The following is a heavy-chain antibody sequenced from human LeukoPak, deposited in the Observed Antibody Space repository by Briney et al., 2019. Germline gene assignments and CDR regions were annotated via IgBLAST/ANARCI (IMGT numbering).Heavy chain of an antibody. CDR3: ARGSKDSTWPGGYFDL. J-gene: IGHJ2*01. Sequence: ASETLSLTCTVSGGSISSFYWSWVRQTPGEARECIGCIYSSGSTNYNPSLKSRVTMSVDTSNNRFSLKLNSATAADTAVYYCARGSKDSTWPGGYFDLWGRGTLVTVSS. V-gene: IGHV4-59*01. CDR2: IYSSGST. CDR1: GGSISSFY. D-gene: IGHD2-15*01.